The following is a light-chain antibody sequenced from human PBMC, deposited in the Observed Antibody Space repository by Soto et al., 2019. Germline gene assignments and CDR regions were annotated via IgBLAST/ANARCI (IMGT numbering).Light chain of an antibody. CDR2: GAS. CDR1: QSVSSNS. Sequence: ESVLTQSPGTLSLSPGERATLSCRASQSVSSNSLAWYQQKPGQAPRLLIYGASSRATGTPDRFSGSGSGTDFTLTIIILEPEDFAVYYCQQFGGSPPSWTFGQGTNVEI. J-gene: IGKJ1*01. CDR3: QQFGGSPPSWT. V-gene: IGKV3-20*01.